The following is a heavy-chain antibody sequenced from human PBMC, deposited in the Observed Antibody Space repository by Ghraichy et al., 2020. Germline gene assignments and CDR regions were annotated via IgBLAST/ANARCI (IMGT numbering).Heavy chain of an antibody. V-gene: IGHV4-39*07. CDR3: ARWGNYGDYGSDWFDP. CDR1: GGSISSSSYY. Sequence: SETLSLTCTVSGGSISSSSYYWGWIRQPPGKGLEWIGSIYYSGSTYYNPSLKSRVTISVDTSKNQFSLKLSSVTAADTAVYYCARWGNYGDYGSDWFDPWGQGTLVTVSS. D-gene: IGHD4-17*01. J-gene: IGHJ5*02. CDR2: IYYSGST.